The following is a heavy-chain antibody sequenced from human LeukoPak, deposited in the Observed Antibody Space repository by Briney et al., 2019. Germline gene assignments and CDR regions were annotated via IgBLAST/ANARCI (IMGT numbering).Heavy chain of an antibody. V-gene: IGHV3-48*01. CDR1: GFTFSSYT. J-gene: IGHJ4*02. CDR2: IGSTSSTI. D-gene: IGHD2-15*01. Sequence: GGSLRLSCAASGFTFSSYTMNWVRQAPGKGLEWVSYIGSTSSTIYYADSVKGRFTISRDNAKNSLYLQMNSLRAEDTAVYYCARARLSFTRGIGANYFDYWGQGTPVTVSS. CDR3: ARARLSFTRGIGANYFDY.